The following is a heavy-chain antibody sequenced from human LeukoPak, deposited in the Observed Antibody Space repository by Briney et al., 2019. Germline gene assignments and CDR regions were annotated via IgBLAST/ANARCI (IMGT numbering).Heavy chain of an antibody. CDR1: GFTFSSYW. CDR2: IKQDGSEK. Sequence: PGGSLRLSCAASGFTFSSYWMSWVRRAPGKGLEWVANIKQDGSEKYYVDSVKGRFTISRDNAKNSLYLQMNSLRAEDTAVYYCARARRKITIVRGVIVSHFDYWGQGTLVTVSS. CDR3: ARARRKITIVRGVIVSHFDY. J-gene: IGHJ4*02. D-gene: IGHD3-10*01. V-gene: IGHV3-7*03.